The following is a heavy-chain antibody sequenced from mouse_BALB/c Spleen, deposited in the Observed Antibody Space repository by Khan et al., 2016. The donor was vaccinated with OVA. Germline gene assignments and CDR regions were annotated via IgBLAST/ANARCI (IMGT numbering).Heavy chain of an antibody. CDR1: GFTFSSYG. V-gene: IGHV5-6-3*01. CDR2: INSNGGST. Sequence: EVQGVESGGGLVQPGGSLKLSCAASGFTFSSYGMSWVRQTPDKRLELVATINSNGGSTYYQDSVKGRFTLSRDNATNTLYLQMSSLKSEDTAKYYCARMARTINWGQGTTLTVSS. J-gene: IGHJ2*01. CDR3: ARMARTIN.